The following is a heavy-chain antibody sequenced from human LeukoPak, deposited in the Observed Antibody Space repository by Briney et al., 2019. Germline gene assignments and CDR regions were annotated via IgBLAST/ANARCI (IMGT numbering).Heavy chain of an antibody. J-gene: IGHJ4*02. D-gene: IGHD3-10*01. V-gene: IGHV4-4*08. Sequence: SETLSLTCTVSGGSISSYYWSWIRQPPGKGLEWIGRIYTSGSTNYNPSLKSRVTISVDTSKNQFSLKLSSVTAADTAVYYCARERVVLWFGENYFDYWGQGTLVTVSS. CDR2: IYTSGST. CDR3: ARERVVLWFGENYFDY. CDR1: GGSISSYY.